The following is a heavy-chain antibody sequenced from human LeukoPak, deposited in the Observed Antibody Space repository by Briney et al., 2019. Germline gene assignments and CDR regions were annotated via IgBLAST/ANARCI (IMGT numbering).Heavy chain of an antibody. CDR3: TTVSGYSSGPFED. D-gene: IGHD6-19*01. J-gene: IGHJ4*02. CDR2: IKQDGSEK. V-gene: IGHV3-7*03. Sequence: GGSLRLSCAASGFTFSSYWMSWVRQAPGKGLEWVANIKQDGSEKYYVDSVKGRFTISRDDSKNTLYLQLNSLNTEDTAVYYCTTVSGYSSGPFEDWGQGTLVTVSS. CDR1: GFTFSSYW.